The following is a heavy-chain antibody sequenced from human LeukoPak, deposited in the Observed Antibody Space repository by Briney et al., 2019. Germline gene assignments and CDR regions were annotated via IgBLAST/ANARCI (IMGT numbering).Heavy chain of an antibody. CDR1: GFTVSSNY. CDR3: AKDLGRYRNNYFDY. CDR2: IYSGGST. D-gene: IGHD1-26*01. J-gene: IGHJ4*02. Sequence: PGGSLRLSCAASGFTVSSNYMSWVRQAPGKGLEWVSLIYSGGSTYYADSVKGRFTISGDNTENTLYLQMNSLRAEDTAVYYCAKDLGRYRNNYFDYWGQGTLVTVSS. V-gene: IGHV3-66*01.